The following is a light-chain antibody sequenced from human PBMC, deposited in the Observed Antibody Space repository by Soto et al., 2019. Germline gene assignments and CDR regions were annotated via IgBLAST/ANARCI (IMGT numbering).Light chain of an antibody. CDR3: QQRSKWPPIT. CDR1: QSVSNN. CDR2: DAS. Sequence: EIVLTQSPGTLSLSPGERATLSCRASQSVSNNLAWYQQKPGQAPRLLIYDASNRATGIPARFSGSGSGTDFTLTISSLEPEDFAVYYCQQRSKWPPITFGQGTRLEIK. J-gene: IGKJ5*01. V-gene: IGKV3-11*01.